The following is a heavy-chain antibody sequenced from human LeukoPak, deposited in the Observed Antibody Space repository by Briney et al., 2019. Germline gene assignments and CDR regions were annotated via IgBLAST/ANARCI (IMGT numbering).Heavy chain of an antibody. CDR1: GFTLSSYW. CDR3: ARDCGGGSCYGPYDAFDI. Sequence: GGSLRLSCAASGFTLSSYWMHWVRQAPGKGLVWVSRINSDGSSTNYADSVKGRFTISRDNAKNSLYLQMNSLRAEDTAVYYCARDCGGGSCYGPYDAFDIWGQGTMVTVSS. V-gene: IGHV3-74*01. CDR2: INSDGSST. J-gene: IGHJ3*02. D-gene: IGHD2-15*01.